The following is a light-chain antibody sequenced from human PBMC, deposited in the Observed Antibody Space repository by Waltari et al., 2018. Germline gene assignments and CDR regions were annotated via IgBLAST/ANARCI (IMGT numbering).Light chain of an antibody. Sequence: QSALTQPASVSGSPGQSITISCTGTSSAVGGFNYVSWNQQHPGKAPKLMIYDVNKRPSGVSNRFSGSKSGNTASLTISGLQAEDEADYYCSSYTTSNTWVFGGGTNLTVL. CDR2: DVN. CDR3: SSYTTSNTWV. CDR1: SSAVGGFNY. J-gene: IGLJ3*02. V-gene: IGLV2-14*01.